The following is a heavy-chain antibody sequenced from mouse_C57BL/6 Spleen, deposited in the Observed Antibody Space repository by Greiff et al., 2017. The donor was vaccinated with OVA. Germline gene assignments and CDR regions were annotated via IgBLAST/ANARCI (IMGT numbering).Heavy chain of an antibody. CDR1: GYAFSSSW. CDR2: IYPGDGDT. V-gene: IGHV1-82*01. J-gene: IGHJ3*01. Sequence: VHLVESGPELVKPGASVKISCKASGYAFSSSWMNWVKQRPGKGLEWIGRIYPGDGDTNYNGKFKGKATLTADKSSSTAYMQLSSLTSEDSAVYFCARSHYGSSYEGFAYWGQGTLVTVSA. D-gene: IGHD1-1*01. CDR3: ARSHYGSSYEGFAY.